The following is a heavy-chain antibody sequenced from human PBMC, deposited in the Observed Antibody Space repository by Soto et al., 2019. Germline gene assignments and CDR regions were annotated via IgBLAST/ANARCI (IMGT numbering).Heavy chain of an antibody. D-gene: IGHD6-6*01. CDR3: AMSIAAPRYFDY. CDR2: IIPIFGTA. J-gene: IGHJ4*01. Sequence: VASVKVSCKASGGTFSSYAISWVRQAPGQGLEWMGGIIPIFGTANYAQKFQGRVTITADKSTSTAYMELSSLRSEDTAVYYCAMSIAAPRYFDYWGQGTLVTVSS. CDR1: GGTFSSYA. V-gene: IGHV1-69*06.